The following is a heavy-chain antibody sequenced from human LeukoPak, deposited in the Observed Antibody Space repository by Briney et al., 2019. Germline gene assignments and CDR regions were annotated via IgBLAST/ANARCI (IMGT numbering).Heavy chain of an antibody. Sequence: SVKVSCKTSGYPLTTWEINSVRQAAGQGLEWMGWIHPNSGDTDYAQRFQGIVTKTRDTSTNTVYRELRGLRYDDTAVYFCSRGPRNDPWGQGTLVTVPS. J-gene: IGHJ5*02. CDR1: GYPLTTWE. CDR3: SRGPRNDP. CDR2: IHPNSGDT. D-gene: IGHD1-14*01. V-gene: IGHV1-8*01.